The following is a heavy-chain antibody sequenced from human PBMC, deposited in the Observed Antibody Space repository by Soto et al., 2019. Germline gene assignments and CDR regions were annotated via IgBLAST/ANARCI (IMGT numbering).Heavy chain of an antibody. Sequence: ASVKVSCKASGYTFTSCGISWVRQAPGQGLECMGWISAYNGNTNYAQKLQGRVTMTTDTSTSTAYMELRSLRSDDTAVYYCARGSARQYYYYYYGMDVWGQGTTVTVSS. D-gene: IGHD6-6*01. CDR2: ISAYNGNT. V-gene: IGHV1-18*04. CDR1: GYTFTSCG. J-gene: IGHJ6*02. CDR3: ARGSARQYYYYYYGMDV.